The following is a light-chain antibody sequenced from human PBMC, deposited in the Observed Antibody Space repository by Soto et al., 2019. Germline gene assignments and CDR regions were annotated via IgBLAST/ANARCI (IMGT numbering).Light chain of an antibody. CDR2: QVT. J-gene: IGLJ1*01. V-gene: IGLV2-8*01. CDR1: INDVGGYNY. Sequence: QSVLTQPPSASGSPGQSVTISCAGTINDVGGYNYVSWYQQHPGKVPQLMIYQVTKRPSGVPDRFSASKSHTTASLTISGLQAEDEGDYYCMSYAGGNRFVFGTGTKVTVL. CDR3: MSYAGGNRFV.